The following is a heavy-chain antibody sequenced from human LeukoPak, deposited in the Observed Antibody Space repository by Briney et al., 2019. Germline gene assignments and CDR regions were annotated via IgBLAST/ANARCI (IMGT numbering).Heavy chain of an antibody. V-gene: IGHV3-21*01. J-gene: IGHJ4*02. CDR2: ISSSSSYI. CDR3: ARDGGAVAVTLIDY. CDR1: GFTFSKYS. D-gene: IGHD6-19*01. Sequence: GGPLKLPCEPSGFTFSKYSMNWFRQAQGKGLEWVPSISSSSSYIYYADSVKGRFTISRDNAKNSLYLQMNSLRAEDTAVYYCARDGGAVAVTLIDYWGQGTLVTVSS.